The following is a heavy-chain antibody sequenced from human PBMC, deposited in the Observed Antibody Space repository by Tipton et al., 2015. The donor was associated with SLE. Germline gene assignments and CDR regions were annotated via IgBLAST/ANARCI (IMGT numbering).Heavy chain of an antibody. Sequence: TLSLTCAVYGGSFSGYYWSWIRQPPGKGLEWIGEINHSGSTNYNPSLKSRVTISVDTSKNQLALTLSSVTAADTAVYYCARGATYYYIDVWGKGTTVTVSS. CDR3: ARGATYYYIDV. J-gene: IGHJ6*03. V-gene: IGHV4-34*01. D-gene: IGHD1-26*01. CDR2: INHSGST. CDR1: GGSFSGYY.